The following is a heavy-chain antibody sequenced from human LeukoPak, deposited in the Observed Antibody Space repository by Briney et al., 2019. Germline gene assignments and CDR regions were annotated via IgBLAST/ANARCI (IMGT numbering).Heavy chain of an antibody. D-gene: IGHD6-19*01. J-gene: IGHJ4*02. V-gene: IGHV3-20*04. CDR1: GFTFEDYG. Sequence: PGGSLRLSCAASGFTFEDYGMSWVRQAPGKGLEWVSSINWNGGSTGYTDSVKGRFTISRDNAKNSLYLQMNSLRAEDTALYYCARVDSSGWYGQSDYWGQGTLVTVSS. CDR2: INWNGGST. CDR3: ARVDSSGWYGQSDY.